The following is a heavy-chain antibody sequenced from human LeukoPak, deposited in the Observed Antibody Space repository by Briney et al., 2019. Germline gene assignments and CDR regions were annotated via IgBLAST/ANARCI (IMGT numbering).Heavy chain of an antibody. D-gene: IGHD4-17*01. Sequence: GGSLRLSCAAAGFTFSSYWMHWVRQAPGKGLVWVSRINSDGSSTTYADSVKGRFTISRDNAKNTLYLQMNSLRAEDTAVYYCTRGYGDLLNYWGQGTLVTVSS. CDR2: INSDGSST. CDR3: TRGYGDLLNY. J-gene: IGHJ4*02. CDR1: GFTFSSYW. V-gene: IGHV3-74*01.